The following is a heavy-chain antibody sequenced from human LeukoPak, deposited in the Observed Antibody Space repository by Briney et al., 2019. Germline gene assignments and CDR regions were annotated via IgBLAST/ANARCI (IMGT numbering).Heavy chain of an antibody. V-gene: IGHV4-59*01. Sequence: SETLSLTCTVSGGSISSYYWSWIRQPPGKGLEWIGYIYYSGTTNYNPSLRSRVTISVDTSKNQFSLKLSSVTAADTAVYYCARHTSYGGNSAFGDWGQGTLVTVSS. J-gene: IGHJ4*02. D-gene: IGHD4-23*01. CDR2: IYYSGTT. CDR3: ARHTSYGGNSAFGD. CDR1: GGSISSYY.